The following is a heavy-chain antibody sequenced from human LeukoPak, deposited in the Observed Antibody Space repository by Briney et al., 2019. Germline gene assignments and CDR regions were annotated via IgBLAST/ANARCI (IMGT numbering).Heavy chain of an antibody. V-gene: IGHV4-59*08. CDR3: ARTSSSRYLHFDY. CDR1: GGSISSYY. D-gene: IGHD6-13*01. J-gene: IGHJ4*02. Sequence: SETLSLTCTVSGGSISSYYWSWIRQPPGKGLEWIGYIYYSGSTNYNPSLRSRVTITVDTSKNQLSLKLSSVTAADTAVYYCARTSSSRYLHFDYWGQGTLVTVSS. CDR2: IYYSGST.